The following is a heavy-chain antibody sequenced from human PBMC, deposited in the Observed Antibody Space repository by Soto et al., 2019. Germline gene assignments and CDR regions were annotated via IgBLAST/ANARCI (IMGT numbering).Heavy chain of an antibody. J-gene: IGHJ4*02. CDR2: VNPILSMS. CDR3: ATSYGSGYRAFDY. D-gene: IGHD3-10*01. Sequence: QVQLVQSGAELKKPGSSVKVSCKASGDTFSFHTINWVRQAPGLGLEWMGRVNPILSMSNYAQKFQGRVTMTADKSTSTAYMELRSLRSEDTAFYYCATSYGSGYRAFDYWGQGVLVTVSS. CDR1: GDTFSFHT. V-gene: IGHV1-69*02.